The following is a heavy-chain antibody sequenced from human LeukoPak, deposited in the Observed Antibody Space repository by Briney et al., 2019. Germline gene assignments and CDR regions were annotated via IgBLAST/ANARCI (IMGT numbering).Heavy chain of an antibody. CDR3: ARAPWGYYYDSSGLFDY. V-gene: IGHV4-59*08. CDR1: GDSISNYY. D-gene: IGHD3-22*01. J-gene: IGHJ4*02. Sequence: SETLSLTCTVSGDSISNYYWNWIRQPPGKGLEWIGYIYYSGSTYYNPSLKSRVTISVDTSKNQFSLKLSSVTAADTAVYYCARAPWGYYYDSSGLFDYWGQGTLVTVSS. CDR2: IYYSGST.